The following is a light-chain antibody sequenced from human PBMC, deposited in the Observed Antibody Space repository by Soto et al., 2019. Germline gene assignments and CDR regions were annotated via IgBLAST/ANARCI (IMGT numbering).Light chain of an antibody. J-gene: IGKJ5*01. V-gene: IGKV3-20*01. CDR2: GAS. CDR3: QQYVTSAIT. Sequence: EIALTQSPGTLSFSPGETATLSCTASQRVSSRLAWYQQKPGQAPRLLIPGASSRAAGIPDRFSGSGSGTDFTLTISRLEPEDVALYYCQQYVTSAITFGQGTRLEIK. CDR1: QRVSSR.